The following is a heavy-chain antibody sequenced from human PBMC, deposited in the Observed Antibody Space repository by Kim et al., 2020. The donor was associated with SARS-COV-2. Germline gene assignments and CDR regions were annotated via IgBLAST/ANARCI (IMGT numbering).Heavy chain of an antibody. CDR3: VLYCSSTSCQSSGGMDV. CDR1: GFTFSSYA. CDR2: ISSNGGST. Sequence: GGSLRLSCSASGFTFSSYAMHWVRQAPGKGLEYVSAISSNGGSTYYADSVKGRFTISRDNFKNTLYLQRSSLRAEDTAVYYCVLYCSSTSCQSSGGMDVWGQGTTVTVSS. D-gene: IGHD2-2*01. V-gene: IGHV3-64D*06. J-gene: IGHJ6*02.